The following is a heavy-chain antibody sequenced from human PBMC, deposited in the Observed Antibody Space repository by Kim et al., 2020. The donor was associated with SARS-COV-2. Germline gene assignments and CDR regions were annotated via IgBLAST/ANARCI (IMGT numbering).Heavy chain of an antibody. CDR2: ISSSSSYI. V-gene: IGHV3-21*01. CDR1: GFTFSSYS. Sequence: GGSLRLSCAASGFTFSSYSMNWVRQAPGKGLEWVSSISSSSSYIYYADSVKGRFTISRDNAKNSLYLQMNSLRAEDTAVYYCAREKGAAAGDYYYYYGMDVWGQGTTVTVSS. D-gene: IGHD6-13*01. CDR3: AREKGAAAGDYYYYYGMDV. J-gene: IGHJ6*02.